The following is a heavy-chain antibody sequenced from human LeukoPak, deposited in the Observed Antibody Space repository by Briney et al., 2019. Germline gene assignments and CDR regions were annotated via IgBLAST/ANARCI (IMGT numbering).Heavy chain of an antibody. CDR1: GFTFSSYG. J-gene: IGHJ6*03. Sequence: GGSLRLSCAASGFTFSSYGMHWVRQAPGKGLEWVAFIRYDGSNKYYADSVKGRFTISRDNSKNTLYLQMNSLRAEDTAVYYCAKDGYSGSSPYYYYYMDVWGKGTTVTVSS. CDR3: AKDGYSGSSPYYYYYMDV. CDR2: IRYDGSNK. V-gene: IGHV3-30*02. D-gene: IGHD1-26*01.